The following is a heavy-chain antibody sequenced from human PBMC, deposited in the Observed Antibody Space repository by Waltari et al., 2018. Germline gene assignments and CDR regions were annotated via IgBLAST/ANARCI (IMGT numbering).Heavy chain of an antibody. J-gene: IGHJ4*02. CDR2: INPSGGST. CDR3: AREQAAGTLPPSYFDY. V-gene: IGHV1-46*01. D-gene: IGHD6-13*01. CDR1: GYTFTSYY. Sequence: QVQLVQSGAEVKKPGASVKVSCKASGYTFTSYYMHWVRQAPGQGLEWMGIINPSGGSTSYAQKFQGRVTMTRDTSTSTVYMELSSLRSEDTAVYYCAREQAAGTLPPSYFDYWGQGTLVTVSS.